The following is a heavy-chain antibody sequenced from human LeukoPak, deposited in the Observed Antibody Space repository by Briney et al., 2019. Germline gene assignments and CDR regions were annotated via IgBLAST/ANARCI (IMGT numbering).Heavy chain of an antibody. Sequence: GGSLRLSCAASGFTFSSYGMHWVRQAPGKGLEWVAFIRYDGSNKYYADSVKGRFTISRDNSKNTLYLQMNSLRAEDTAVYYCAKGQWLVSPFDYWGQGTLVTVSS. D-gene: IGHD6-19*01. CDR2: IRYDGSNK. CDR3: AKGQWLVSPFDY. V-gene: IGHV3-30*02. CDR1: GFTFSSYG. J-gene: IGHJ4*02.